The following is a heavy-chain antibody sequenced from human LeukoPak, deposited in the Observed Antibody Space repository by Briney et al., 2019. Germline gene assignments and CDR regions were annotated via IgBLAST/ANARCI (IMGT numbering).Heavy chain of an antibody. CDR1: GGSISSYY. Sequence: SETLSLTCTVSGGSISSYYWSWIRQPAGKGLEWIGRIYTSESTNYNPSLKSRVTMSVDTSKNQFSLKLSSVTAADTAVYYCARDRYYDSSGYYFFDYWGQGTLVTVSS. D-gene: IGHD3-22*01. V-gene: IGHV4-4*07. CDR3: ARDRYYDSSGYYFFDY. CDR2: IYTSEST. J-gene: IGHJ4*02.